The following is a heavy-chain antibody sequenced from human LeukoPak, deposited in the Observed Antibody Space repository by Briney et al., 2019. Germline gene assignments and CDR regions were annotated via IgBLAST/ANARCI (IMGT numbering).Heavy chain of an antibody. CDR2: ISSSGSTI. V-gene: IGHV3-11*01. CDR3: AKGGKLTGTTWGGKYYFDY. CDR1: GFTFSDYY. D-gene: IGHD1-20*01. Sequence: PGGSLRLSCAASGFTFSDYYMSWIRQAPGKGLEWVSYISSSGSTIYYADSVKGRFTISRDNAKNSLYLQMNSLRVEDTAVYYCAKGGKLTGTTWGGKYYFDYWGQGTLVTVSS. J-gene: IGHJ4*02.